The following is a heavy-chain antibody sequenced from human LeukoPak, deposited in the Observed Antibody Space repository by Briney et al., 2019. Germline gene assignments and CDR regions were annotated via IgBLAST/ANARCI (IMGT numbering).Heavy chain of an antibody. CDR2: INTNTGNP. CDR1: GYTFFSYA. D-gene: IGHD3-22*01. J-gene: IGHJ4*02. V-gene: IGHV7-4-1*02. Sequence: GASVKVSCKASGYTFFSYAVKWLRQAPGQGLELMGWINTNTGNPTYAQGFTGRFVFSLDTSVSTAYLQISSLKAEDTAVYYCARVQYYYDSSGYYDWGQGTLVTVSS. CDR3: ARVQYYYDSSGYYD.